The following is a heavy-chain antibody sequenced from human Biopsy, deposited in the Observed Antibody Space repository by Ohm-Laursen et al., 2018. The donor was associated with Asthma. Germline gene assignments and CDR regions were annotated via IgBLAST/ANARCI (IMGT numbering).Heavy chain of an antibody. J-gene: IGHJ4*02. CDR3: GRERSYMVDY. D-gene: IGHD3-10*01. Sequence: SLRLSGAASGFTFGSYGLHWVRQAPGKGLEWVADIWFDGSNKHYADSVKGRFTISRDNSKNTLYLQMNSLRAEDTALYYCGRERSYMVDYWGQGTLVIVSS. V-gene: IGHV3-33*01. CDR1: GFTFGSYG. CDR2: IWFDGSNK.